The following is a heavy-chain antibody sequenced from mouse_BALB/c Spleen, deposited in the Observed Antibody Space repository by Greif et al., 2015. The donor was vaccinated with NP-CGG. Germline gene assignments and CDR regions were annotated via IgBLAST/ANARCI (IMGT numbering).Heavy chain of an antibody. D-gene: IGHD1-1*01. CDR1: GFTFSDYG. CDR2: ISNLAYSI. CDR3: ARDYYGSSYYFDY. J-gene: IGHJ2*01. Sequence: EVHLVESGGGLVQPGGSRKLSCAASGFTFSDYGVAWVRQAPGKGPEWVAFISNLAYSIYYADTVTGRFTISRENAKNTLYLEMSSLRSEDTAMYYCARDYYGSSYYFDYWGQGTTLTVSS. V-gene: IGHV5-15*02.